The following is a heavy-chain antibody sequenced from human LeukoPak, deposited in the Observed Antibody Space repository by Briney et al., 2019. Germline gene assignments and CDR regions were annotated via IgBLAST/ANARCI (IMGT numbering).Heavy chain of an antibody. D-gene: IGHD3-9*01. J-gene: IGHJ4*02. Sequence: GGSLRLSCAASGFTFSSYSMNWVRQAPVKGLEWVSSISSSSSYIYYADSVKGRFTISRDNAKNSLYLQMNSLRAEDTAVYYCARVFRDDILTGYYLYYFDYWGQGTLVTVSS. CDR3: ARVFRDDILTGYYLYYFDY. CDR2: ISSSSSYI. V-gene: IGHV3-21*01. CDR1: GFTFSSYS.